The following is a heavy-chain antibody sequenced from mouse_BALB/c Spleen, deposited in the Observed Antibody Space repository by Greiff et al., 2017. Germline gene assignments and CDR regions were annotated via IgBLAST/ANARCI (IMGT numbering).Heavy chain of an antibody. CDR3: ARVRYYGSSYDFDY. D-gene: IGHD1-1*01. CDR2: ISDGGSYT. J-gene: IGHJ2*01. Sequence: EVMLVESGGGLVKPGGSLKLSCAASGFTFSDYYMYWVRQTPEKRLEWVATISDGGSYTYYPDSVKGRFTISRDNAKNNLYLQMSSLKSEDTAMYYCARVRYYGSSYDFDYWGQGTTLTVSS. V-gene: IGHV5-4*02. CDR1: GFTFSDYY.